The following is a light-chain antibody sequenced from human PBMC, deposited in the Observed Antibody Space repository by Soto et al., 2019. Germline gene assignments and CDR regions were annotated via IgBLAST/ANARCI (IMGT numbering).Light chain of an antibody. Sequence: EIVLTQSPDTLSLSPGERATLSCRASQSVGPSQLAWYQQKGGRAPRLLIYDASSRATGIPDRFSGSGSGADFTLNVNRLEPEDFGVYYWPQYGGSARPFRPGTRPEIK. CDR3: PQYGGSARP. J-gene: IGKJ5*01. CDR1: QSVGPSQ. CDR2: DAS. V-gene: IGKV3-20*01.